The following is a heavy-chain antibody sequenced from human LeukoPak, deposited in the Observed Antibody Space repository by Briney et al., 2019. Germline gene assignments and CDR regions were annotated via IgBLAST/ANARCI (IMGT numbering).Heavy chain of an antibody. CDR3: ASVRTLNYDSSGYRDY. D-gene: IGHD3-22*01. V-gene: IGHV4-34*01. CDR1: GGSFSGYY. J-gene: IGHJ4*02. CDR2: INHSGST. Sequence: PSETLSLTCAVYGGSFSGYYWSWIRQPPGKGLEWIGEINHSGSTNYNPSLKSRVTISVDTSKNQFSLKLSSVTAADTAVYYCASVRTLNYDSSGYRDYWGQGTLVTVSS.